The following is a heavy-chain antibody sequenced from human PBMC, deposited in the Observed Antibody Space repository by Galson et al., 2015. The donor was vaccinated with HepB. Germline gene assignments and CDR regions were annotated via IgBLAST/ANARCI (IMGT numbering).Heavy chain of an antibody. J-gene: IGHJ4*02. V-gene: IGHV1-18*01. CDR1: GYIFTSYG. Sequence: SVKVSCKASGYIFTSYGVSWVRQAPGQGLEWMGWISAYNGNTNYAQKLQGRVTMTTDTSSNTAYMELRSLRSDDTAVYYCARFYDSRFDYWGQGTLVTVSS. CDR2: ISAYNGNT. CDR3: ARFYDSRFDY. D-gene: IGHD3-22*01.